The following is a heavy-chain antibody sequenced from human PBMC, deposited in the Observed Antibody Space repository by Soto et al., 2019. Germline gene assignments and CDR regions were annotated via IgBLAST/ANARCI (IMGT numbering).Heavy chain of an antibody. J-gene: IGHJ6*02. D-gene: IGHD5-18*01. CDR2: IRNDGGSM. CDR1: GFTFSSSP. Sequence: GGSLRLSCAASGFTFSSSPISWVRQVPGKGLEWISAIRNDGGSMYYAPSVKGRVTISRDNSKNTPFLQMKSLRAEDTAVYYCAKDGGGYDYGYVMLDKYYHEMDVWGQGTTVTVSS. V-gene: IGHV3-23*01. CDR3: AKDGGGYDYGYVMLDKYYHEMDV.